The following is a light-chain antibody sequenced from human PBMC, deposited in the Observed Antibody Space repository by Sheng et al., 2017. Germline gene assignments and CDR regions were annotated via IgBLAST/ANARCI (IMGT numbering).Light chain of an antibody. CDR1: QVIVDNY. V-gene: IGKV3-20*01. Sequence: EIVLTQSPGTLSLSPGARATLSCRASQVIVDNYLAWYQQKPGQAPALLIYGASYRATDIPDRFSGSGSGTDFTLTISKLEPEDFAVYYCQQYGGTPWTFGQGTKVEIK. J-gene: IGKJ1*01. CDR3: QQYGGTPWT. CDR2: GAS.